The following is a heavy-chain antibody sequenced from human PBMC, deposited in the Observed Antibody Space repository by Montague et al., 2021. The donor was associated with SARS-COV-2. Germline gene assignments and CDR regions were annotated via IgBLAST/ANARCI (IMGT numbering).Heavy chain of an antibody. Sequence: SETLSLTCAVYGGSFSGYYWTRIRQPPGKGLEWIGEINHSGSTNYNPSLKSRVTISVDTSKNQFSLKLRSVTAADTAVYYCARGQPPRITLGGIISYGLDVWGQGTTVTVSS. V-gene: IGHV4-34*01. CDR2: INHSGST. CDR3: ARGQPPRITLGGIISYGLDV. D-gene: IGHD3-16*02. CDR1: GGSFSGYY. J-gene: IGHJ6*02.